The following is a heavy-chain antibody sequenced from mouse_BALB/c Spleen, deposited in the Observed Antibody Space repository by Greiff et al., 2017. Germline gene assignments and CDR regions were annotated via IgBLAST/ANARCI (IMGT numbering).Heavy chain of an antibody. CDR3: AREGGYDYDEGFAY. D-gene: IGHD2-4*01. J-gene: IGHJ3*01. Sequence: VQVVESGPGLVAPSQSLSITCTVSGFSLTSYGVHWVRQPPGKGLEWLGVIWAGGSTNYNSALMSRLSISKDNSKSQVFLKMNSLQTDDTAMYYCAREGGYDYDEGFAYWGQGTLVTVSA. CDR2: IWAGGST. V-gene: IGHV2-9*02. CDR1: GFSLTSYG.